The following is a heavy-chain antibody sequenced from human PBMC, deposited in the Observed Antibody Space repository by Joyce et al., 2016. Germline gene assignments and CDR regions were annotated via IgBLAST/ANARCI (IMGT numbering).Heavy chain of an antibody. V-gene: IGHV4-59*11. CDR1: GGAMTHQH. CDR3: ARGGPSDAFDV. CDR2: IYSNGIT. Sequence: QVQMQESGSGLVKPSETLSLTCSVSGGAMTHQHWSWIRQPPGKGLEWIGYIYSNGITNADPARKSRIAMLVDTSKSQFSLSLSSVTVADTAVYYCARGGPSDAFDVWGQGTMIAVSS. J-gene: IGHJ3*01.